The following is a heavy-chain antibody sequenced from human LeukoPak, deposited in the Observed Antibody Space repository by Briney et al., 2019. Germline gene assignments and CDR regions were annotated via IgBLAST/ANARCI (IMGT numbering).Heavy chain of an antibody. Sequence: GASVKVSCKASGYTFTGYYMHWVRQAPGQGPEWMGWINPNSGGTNYAQKFQGRVTMTRDTSISTAYMELSRLRSDDTAVYYCARAPFEWELLTSFDYWGQGTLVTVSS. CDR2: INPNSGGT. V-gene: IGHV1-2*02. J-gene: IGHJ4*02. CDR3: ARAPFEWELLTSFDY. D-gene: IGHD1-26*01. CDR1: GYTFTGYY.